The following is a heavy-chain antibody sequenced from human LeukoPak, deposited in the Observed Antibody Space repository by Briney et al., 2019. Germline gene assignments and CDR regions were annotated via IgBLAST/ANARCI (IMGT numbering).Heavy chain of an antibody. CDR1: GGSISSGGYY. V-gene: IGHV4-31*03. J-gene: IGHJ6*03. CDR3: ARSWVSYYMDV. D-gene: IGHD2-8*01. Sequence: SETLSLTCTVSGGSISSGGYYWSWIRQHPGKGLEWIGYIYYSGSTYYNPSLKSRVTISVDTSKNQFSLKLSSVTAADTAVYYCARSWVSYYMDVWGKGTTVTVSS. CDR2: IYYSGST.